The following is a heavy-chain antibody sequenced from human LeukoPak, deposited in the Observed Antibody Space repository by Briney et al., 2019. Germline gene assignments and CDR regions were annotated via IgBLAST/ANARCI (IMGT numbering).Heavy chain of an antibody. CDR3: ARAGGDFWSGSNNWFDP. CDR1: GASISSYF. J-gene: IGHJ5*02. CDR2: IYYSGTT. V-gene: IGHV4-59*01. Sequence: ASETLSLTCTVSGASISSYFWSWIRQPPGKGLEWVGHIYYSGTTNYNPSLKSRVTISVDMSKNQSSLKLKSATAADTAVYYCARAGGDFWSGSNNWFDPWGQGTLVTVSS. D-gene: IGHD3-3*01.